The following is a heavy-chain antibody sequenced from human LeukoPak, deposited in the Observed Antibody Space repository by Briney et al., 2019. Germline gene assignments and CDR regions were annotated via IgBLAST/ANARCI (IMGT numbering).Heavy chain of an antibody. CDR2: IYYSGST. CDR1: GGSISSYY. Sequence: SETLSLTCTLSGGSISSYYWSWIRQPPGKGLEWIGYIYYSGSTNYNPSLKSRVTISVDTSKNQFSLKLSSVTAADTAVYYCAKAGYGDDHDYWGQGTLVTVSS. V-gene: IGHV4-59*01. J-gene: IGHJ4*02. CDR3: AKAGYGDDHDY. D-gene: IGHD5-18*01.